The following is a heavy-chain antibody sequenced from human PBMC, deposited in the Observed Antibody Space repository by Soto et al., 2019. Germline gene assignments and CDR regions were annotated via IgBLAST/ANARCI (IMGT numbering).Heavy chain of an antibody. Sequence: EVQLVQSGAEVKKPGESLKISCKGSGYSFTNYWIGWVRQMPGKGLEWMGIIYPGDSDTRYSPSFQGQVTISADKSIITAYLQWSSLNASDAAMYYCARSSVGSSNYYWFDPWGQGTLVTVSS. J-gene: IGHJ5*02. D-gene: IGHD3-10*01. V-gene: IGHV5-51*03. CDR3: ARSSVGSSNYYWFDP. CDR1: GYSFTNYW. CDR2: IYPGDSDT.